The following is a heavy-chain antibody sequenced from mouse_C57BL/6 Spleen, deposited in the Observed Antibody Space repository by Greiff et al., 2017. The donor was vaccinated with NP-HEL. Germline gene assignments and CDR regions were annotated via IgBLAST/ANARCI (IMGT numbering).Heavy chain of an antibody. CDR2: INPSTGGT. CDR3: ARDDGYAYYYAMGY. D-gene: IGHD2-3*01. V-gene: IGHV1-42*01. J-gene: IGHJ4*01. Sequence: VQLQQSGPELVKPGASVKISCKASSYSFTGYYMNWVKQSPEKSLEWIGEINPSTGGTTYNQKFKAKAALTVDKSSSTAYMQLKSLTSEDSAVYYCARDDGYAYYYAMGYWGQGTSVTVSS. CDR1: SYSFTGYY.